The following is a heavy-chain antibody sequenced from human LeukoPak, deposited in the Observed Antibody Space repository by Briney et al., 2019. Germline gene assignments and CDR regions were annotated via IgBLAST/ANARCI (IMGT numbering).Heavy chain of an antibody. CDR2: ISPTGSTT. D-gene: IGHD3-10*01. Sequence: PGGSLRLSCTASGFSFSGHWMHWARQLPGKGLVWVSRISPTGSTTSYADSVKGRFTVSRDNAKNTLYLQMNSLRDEDTAVYYCAREPYGSGSYQFDYWGQGTLVTVSS. CDR1: GFSFSGHW. V-gene: IGHV3-74*01. J-gene: IGHJ4*02. CDR3: AREPYGSGSYQFDY.